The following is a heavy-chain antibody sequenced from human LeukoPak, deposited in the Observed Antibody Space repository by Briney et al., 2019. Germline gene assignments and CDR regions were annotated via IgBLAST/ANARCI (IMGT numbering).Heavy chain of an antibody. CDR2: IIPIFGTA. J-gene: IGHJ3*02. D-gene: IGHD3-22*01. Sequence: SVKVSCKASGGTFSSYAISWVRQAPGQGLEWMGGIIPIFGTANYAQKFQGRVTITADESTSTAYMELSSLRSEDTAVYYCAREPRKYYDSSAKRAFDIWGQGTMVTVFS. CDR3: AREPRKYYDSSAKRAFDI. V-gene: IGHV1-69*13. CDR1: GGTFSSYA.